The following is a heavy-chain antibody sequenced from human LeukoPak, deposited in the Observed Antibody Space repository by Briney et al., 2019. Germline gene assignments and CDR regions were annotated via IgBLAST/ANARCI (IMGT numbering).Heavy chain of an antibody. D-gene: IGHD3-3*01. CDR3: ARVPPYDFWSGYYYYYYMDV. Sequence: GGSLRLSCVASGFTFSDYYMSWIRQAPGKGLEWVSYISSSGSTIYYADSVKGRFTISRDNAKNSLYLQMNSLRAEDTAVYYCARVPPYDFWSGYYYYYYMDVWGKGTTVTVSS. J-gene: IGHJ6*03. CDR1: GFTFSDYY. V-gene: IGHV3-11*04. CDR2: ISSSGSTI.